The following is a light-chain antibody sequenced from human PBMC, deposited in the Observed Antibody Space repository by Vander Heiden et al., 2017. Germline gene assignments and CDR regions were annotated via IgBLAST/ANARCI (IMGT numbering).Light chain of an antibody. Sequence: DIQMTQSPSSLSASVGDRVTITCRASQSISSYLNWYQQKPGKAPKLLIYVVSSLQGGVPSSMSSSGSARDFTLTISSLLAEDYATDYCRQSYRPRPVTFGRGTKVEIK. V-gene: IGKV1-39*01. CDR2: VVS. J-gene: IGKJ4*02. CDR1: QSISSY. CDR3: RQSYRPRPVT.